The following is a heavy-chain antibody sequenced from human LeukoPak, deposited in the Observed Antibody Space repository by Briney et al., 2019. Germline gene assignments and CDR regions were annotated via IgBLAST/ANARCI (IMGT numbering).Heavy chain of an antibody. Sequence: GGSLRLSCAASGFTFSSYWMHWVRQAPGKGLVWVSKISGSGGTTYYADSVKGRFTISRDNSKNTLYLEMNSLTAEDTAVYYCAKDQYDWNYFDYWGQGTLVTVSS. CDR2: ISGSGGTT. J-gene: IGHJ4*02. D-gene: IGHD1-20*01. CDR1: GFTFSSYW. V-gene: IGHV3-23*01. CDR3: AKDQYDWNYFDY.